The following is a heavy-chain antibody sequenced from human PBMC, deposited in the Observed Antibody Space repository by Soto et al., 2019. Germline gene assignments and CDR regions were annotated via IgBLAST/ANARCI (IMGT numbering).Heavy chain of an antibody. J-gene: IGHJ6*02. CDR1: GGSISSGGYY. V-gene: IGHV4-31*03. CDR3: ARDRRLGYCSSTSCYSSGMDV. D-gene: IGHD2-2*01. CDR2: IYYSGST. Sequence: SETLSLTCTVSGGSISSGGYYWSWIRQHPGKGLEWIGYIYYSGSTYYNPSLKSRVTISVDTSKNQFSLKLSSVTAADTAVYYCARDRRLGYCSSTSCYSSGMDVWGQGTTVTVSS.